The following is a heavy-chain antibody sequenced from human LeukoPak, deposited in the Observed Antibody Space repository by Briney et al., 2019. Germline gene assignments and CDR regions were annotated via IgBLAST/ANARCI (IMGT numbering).Heavy chain of an antibody. J-gene: IGHJ4*02. CDR2: ISAYNGNT. Sequence: ASVKVSCKASGYTFTSYGISWVRQAPGQGLEWMGWISAYNGNTNYAQNLQNRVFMNTDTSTSTAYMELRSLRSDDTAVYYCARYPLSYSGNWHYYFDYWGQGTLVTVSS. D-gene: IGHD6-13*01. CDR3: ARYPLSYSGNWHYYFDY. CDR1: GYTFTSYG. V-gene: IGHV1-18*04.